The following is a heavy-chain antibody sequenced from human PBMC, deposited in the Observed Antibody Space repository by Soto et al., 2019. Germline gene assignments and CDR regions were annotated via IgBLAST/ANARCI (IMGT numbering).Heavy chain of an antibody. Sequence: VSVSCTASGGTFSSYAISWVRQAPGQGLEWMGGIIPIFGTANYAQKFQGRVTITADESTSTAYMELSSLRSEDTAVYYCAREYEDTAMATGYWGQGTLVTVSS. CDR2: IIPIFGTA. CDR1: GGTFSSYA. V-gene: IGHV1-69*01. J-gene: IGHJ4*02. CDR3: AREYEDTAMATGY. D-gene: IGHD5-18*01.